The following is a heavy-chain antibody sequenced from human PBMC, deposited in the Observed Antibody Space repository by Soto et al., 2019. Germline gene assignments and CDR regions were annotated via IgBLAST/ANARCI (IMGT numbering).Heavy chain of an antibody. CDR1: GYTFTTYY. CDR3: ARALDYGDDGYFDL. CDR2: INPNSGTT. V-gene: IGHV1-46*03. Sequence: ASVKVSCKASGYTFTTYYIHWVRQAPGQGLEWMGIINPNSGTTNYAQNFRDRVTKTGDTSTSTVYMELSSLRSEDTAVYYCARALDYGDDGYFDLWGRGTLVTVSS. J-gene: IGHJ2*01. D-gene: IGHD4-17*01.